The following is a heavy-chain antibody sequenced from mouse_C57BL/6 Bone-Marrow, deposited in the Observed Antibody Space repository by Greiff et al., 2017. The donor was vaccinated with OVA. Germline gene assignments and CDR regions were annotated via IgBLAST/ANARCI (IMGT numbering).Heavy chain of an antibody. CDR1: GFTFSSYA. V-gene: IGHV5-4*01. J-gene: IGHJ2*01. D-gene: IGHD3-1*01. Sequence: EVMLVESGGGLVKPGGSLKLSCAASGFTFSSYAMSWVRQTQEKRLEWVATISDGGSYTYYPDNVKGRFTISRDNAKNNLYLQMSHLKSEDTAMDYCARDGNSPSGVDYWGQGTTLTVSS. CDR3: ARDGNSPSGVDY. CDR2: ISDGGSYT.